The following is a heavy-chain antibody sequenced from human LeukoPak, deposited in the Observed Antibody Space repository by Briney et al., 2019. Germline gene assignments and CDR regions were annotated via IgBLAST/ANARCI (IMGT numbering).Heavy chain of an antibody. CDR1: GFTFSSYG. V-gene: IGHV3-23*01. D-gene: IGHD3-10*01. CDR3: ARDADDITMVRGV. Sequence: GGSLRLSCAASGFTFSSYGMNWVRQAPGKGLEWVSAISGSGSNTYYADSVKGRFTISRDDSKNTLYLQMNSLRAEDTAVYYCARDADDITMVRGVWGQGTLVTISS. J-gene: IGHJ4*02. CDR2: ISGSGSNT.